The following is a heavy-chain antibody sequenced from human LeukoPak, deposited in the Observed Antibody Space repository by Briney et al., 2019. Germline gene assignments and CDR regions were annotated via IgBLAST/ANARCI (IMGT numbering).Heavy chain of an antibody. D-gene: IGHD5-12*01. CDR3: ARGLIVATITYYFDC. CDR2: INHSGST. J-gene: IGHJ4*02. V-gene: IGHV4-34*01. Sequence: SETLSLTCAVYGGSFSGYYWSWIRQPPGKGLEWIGEINHSGSTNYNPSLKSRVTISVDTSKNQFSLKLSSVTAADTAVYYCARGLIVATITYYFDCWGQGTLVTVSS. CDR1: GGSFSGYY.